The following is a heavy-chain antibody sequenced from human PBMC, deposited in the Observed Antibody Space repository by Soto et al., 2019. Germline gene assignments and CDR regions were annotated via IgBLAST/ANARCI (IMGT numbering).Heavy chain of an antibody. D-gene: IGHD3-10*01. Sequence: EVQLLESGGGLVQPGGSLRLSCAASGFTFTTRAMSWVRQAPGKGLQWVSGISACGGTTYYADSVKGRLTISRDNSKNMLYLLMTSLRDDDTAVYYCTTGTQNFDYWGRGTRVTVSS. CDR2: ISACGGTT. V-gene: IGHV3-23*01. CDR1: GFTFTTRA. J-gene: IGHJ4*02. CDR3: TTGTQNFDY.